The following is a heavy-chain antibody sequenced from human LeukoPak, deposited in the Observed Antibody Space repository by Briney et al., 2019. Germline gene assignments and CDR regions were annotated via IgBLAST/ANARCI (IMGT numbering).Heavy chain of an antibody. D-gene: IGHD3-9*01. V-gene: IGHV3-21*01. CDR3: ARGTSNYDILTGYYSDVDY. Sequence: GGSLRLSCAASGFTFSSYKMNWVRQAPGKGLEWVSSISSSSSYIYYADSVKGRFTISRDNAKNSLYLQMNSLRAEDTAVYYCARGTSNYDILTGYYSDVDYWGQGTLVTVSS. CDR2: ISSSSSYI. J-gene: IGHJ4*02. CDR1: GFTFSSYK.